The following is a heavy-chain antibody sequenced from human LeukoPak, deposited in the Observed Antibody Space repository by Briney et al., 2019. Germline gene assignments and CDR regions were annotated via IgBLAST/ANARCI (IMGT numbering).Heavy chain of an antibody. D-gene: IGHD6-19*01. Sequence: GGSLRLSCAASGFTFSSYGMHWVRQAPGKGLEWVAVIWYDGSNKYYADSVKGRFTISRDNSKNTLYLQMNSLRAEDTAVYYCARDGLYSSGWLRLGYWGQGTLVTVSS. CDR2: IWYDGSNK. CDR1: GFTFSSYG. CDR3: ARDGLYSSGWLRLGY. V-gene: IGHV3-33*08. J-gene: IGHJ4*02.